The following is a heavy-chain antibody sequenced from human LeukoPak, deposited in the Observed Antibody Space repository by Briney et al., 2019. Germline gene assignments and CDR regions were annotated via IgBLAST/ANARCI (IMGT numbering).Heavy chain of an antibody. CDR2: ISYDGSNK. D-gene: IGHD6-13*01. CDR1: GFTFSSYA. V-gene: IGHV3-30*04. CDR3: ARVIRAAPGKGYFDY. J-gene: IGHJ4*02. Sequence: GGSLRLSCAASGFTFSSYAMHWVRQAPGKGLEWVAVISYDGSNKYYADSVKGRFTISRDSSKNTLYLQMNSLRAEDTAIYYCARVIRAAPGKGYFDYWGQGTLVTVSS.